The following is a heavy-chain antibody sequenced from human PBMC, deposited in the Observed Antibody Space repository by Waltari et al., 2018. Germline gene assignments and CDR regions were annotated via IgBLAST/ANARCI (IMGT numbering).Heavy chain of an antibody. CDR2: ISSSSSYI. V-gene: IGHV3-21*01. CDR3: ARAGFVVANYYYYGMDV. D-gene: IGHD2-2*01. CDR1: GFTFSSYS. J-gene: IGHJ6*02. Sequence: EVQLVESGGGLVKPGGSLRLSCAASGFTFSSYSMNWVRQAPGKGLEWVSSISSSSSYIYYADSVKCRFTISRDNAKNSLYLQMNSLRAEDTAVYYCARAGFVVANYYYYGMDVWGQGTTVTVSS.